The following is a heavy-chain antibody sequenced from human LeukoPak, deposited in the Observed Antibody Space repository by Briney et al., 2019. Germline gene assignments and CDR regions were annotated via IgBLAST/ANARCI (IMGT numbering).Heavy chain of an antibody. Sequence: GGSLRLSCAASGFTFSNAWMGWVRQAPGKGLEWVGRIKSKTDGGTTDYAAPVKGRFTISRDDSKNTLYLQMNSLKTEDTAVYYCTTDKIRLRYFDWRPYWGQGTLVTVSS. D-gene: IGHD3-9*01. CDR3: TTDKIRLRYFDWRPY. CDR2: IKSKTDGGTT. J-gene: IGHJ4*02. V-gene: IGHV3-15*01. CDR1: GFTFSNAW.